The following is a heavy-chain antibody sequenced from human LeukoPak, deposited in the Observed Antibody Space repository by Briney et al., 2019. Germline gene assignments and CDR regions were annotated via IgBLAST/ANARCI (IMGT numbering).Heavy chain of an antibody. Sequence: GASVKVSCKVSGSMFTELSMHWVRQAPGKGLEWMGGFHPEDGETIYAQKFQGRVTMTEDSSTGTAYMELSSLRSEDTAVYYCAIVLAVGVVDWFDPWGQGTLVTVSS. CDR2: FHPEDGET. D-gene: IGHD6-19*01. CDR1: GSMFTELS. V-gene: IGHV1-24*01. J-gene: IGHJ5*02. CDR3: AIVLAVGVVDWFDP.